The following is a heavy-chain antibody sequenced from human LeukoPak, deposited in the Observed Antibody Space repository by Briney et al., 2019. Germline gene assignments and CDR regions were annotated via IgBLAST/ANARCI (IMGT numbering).Heavy chain of an antibody. CDR3: ARGGVYSSGWYVDY. V-gene: IGHV3-7*01. Sequence: GGSLRLSCAVSGFTFSSYWMAWVRQAPGKGLEWVANIKQGGIEKYYVDSVKGRFTISRDNAENSLYLQMNSLRAEDTAVYYCARGGVYSSGWYVDYWGQGTLVTVSS. CDR1: GFTFSSYW. CDR2: IKQGGIEK. J-gene: IGHJ4*02. D-gene: IGHD6-19*01.